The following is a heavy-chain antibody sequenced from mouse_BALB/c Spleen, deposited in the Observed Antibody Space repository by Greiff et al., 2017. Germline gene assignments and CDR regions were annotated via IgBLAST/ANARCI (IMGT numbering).Heavy chain of an antibody. CDR1: GYAFTNYL. CDR2: INPGSGGT. J-gene: IGHJ4*01. V-gene: IGHV1-54*01. Sequence: QVQLQQSGAELVRPGTSVKVSCKASGYAFTNYLIEWVKQRPGQGLEWIGVINPGSGGTNYNEKFKGKATLTADKSSSTAYMQLSSLTSDDSAVYFCARWDYDGGAYAMDYWGQGTSVTVSS. CDR3: ARWDYDGGAYAMDY. D-gene: IGHD2-4*01.